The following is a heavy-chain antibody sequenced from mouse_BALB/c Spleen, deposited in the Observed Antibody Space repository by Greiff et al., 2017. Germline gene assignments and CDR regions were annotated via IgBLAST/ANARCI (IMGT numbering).Heavy chain of an antibody. J-gene: IGHJ2*01. CDR1: GYTFTDYA. V-gene: IGHV1S137*01. CDR3: ARNGMLTGPFFDY. CDR2: ISTYYGDA. D-gene: IGHD4-1*01. Sequence: QVQLKESGAELVRPGVSVKISCKGSGYTFTDYAMHWVKQSHAKSLEWIGVISTYYGDASYNQKFKGKATMTVDKSSSTAYMELARLTSEDSAIYYCARNGMLTGPFFDYWGQGTTLTVSS.